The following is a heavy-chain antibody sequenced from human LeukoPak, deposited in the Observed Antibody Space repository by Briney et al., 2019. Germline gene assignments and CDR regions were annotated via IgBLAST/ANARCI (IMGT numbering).Heavy chain of an antibody. CDR1: GGTFSSFA. CDR3: ARARLRGPKANWFDP. D-gene: IGHD3-10*01. Sequence: GASVKVSCKASGGTFSSFAISWVRQAPGQGLEWMGGIIPTFGTANYAPNFQGRVMITADESTSTAYMELSSLRSEDTAVYYCARARLRGPKANWFDPWGQGTLVTVSS. CDR2: IIPTFGTA. J-gene: IGHJ5*02. V-gene: IGHV1-69*13.